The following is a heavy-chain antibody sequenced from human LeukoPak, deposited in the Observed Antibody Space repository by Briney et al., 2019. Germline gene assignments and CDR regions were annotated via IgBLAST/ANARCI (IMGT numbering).Heavy chain of an antibody. CDR1: GYTFRDYG. D-gene: IGHD3-10*01. V-gene: IGHV1-18*01. CDR2: ISAYNGYT. CDR3: ARDQNYYGSGSPIDY. J-gene: IGHJ4*02. Sequence: ASVKVSRKASGYTFRDYGVSWVRQAPGQGLEWMGWISAYNGYTDHAQNFQGRVTMTTETSTSTAYMELSRLRSDDTAVYYCARDQNYYGSGSPIDYWGQGTLVTVSS.